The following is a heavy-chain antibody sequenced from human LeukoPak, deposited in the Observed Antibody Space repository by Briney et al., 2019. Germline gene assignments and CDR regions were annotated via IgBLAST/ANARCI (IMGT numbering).Heavy chain of an antibody. CDR1: RYTFTSYY. Sequence: ASVKVSCKASRYTFTSYYMHWVRQAPGQGLEWMGITNPSGGSTSYAQKFQGRVTMTRDTSTSTVYMELSSLRSEDTAVYYCARDRKVRGVTRTDFDYWGQGTLVTVSS. CDR2: TNPSGGST. V-gene: IGHV1-46*01. CDR3: ARDRKVRGVTRTDFDY. D-gene: IGHD3-10*01. J-gene: IGHJ4*02.